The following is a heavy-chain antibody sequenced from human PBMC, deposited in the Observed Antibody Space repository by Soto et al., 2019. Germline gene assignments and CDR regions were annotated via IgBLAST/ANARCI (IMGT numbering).Heavy chain of an antibody. CDR2: FTGGHGKT. J-gene: IGHJ4*02. D-gene: IGHD1-1*01. CDR3: TRWNGFGDS. CDR1: GFNIPDYG. Sequence: EVQLLESGGCSVQPGWSLKLSCGVSGFNIPDYGVTWVRQPPGKGLEWVSGFTGGHGKTFYADSVRGRFTLSREDSRNMVYLQMDSLRVEDTAVYYCTRWNGFGDSWGQGTLVTVAS. V-gene: IGHV3-23*01.